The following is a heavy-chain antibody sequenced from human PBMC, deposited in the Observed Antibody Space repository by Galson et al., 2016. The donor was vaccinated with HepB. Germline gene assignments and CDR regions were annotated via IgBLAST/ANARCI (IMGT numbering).Heavy chain of an antibody. D-gene: IGHD5-18*01. CDR3: CTDGYWAK. CDR2: IRAKKDGGTT. Sequence: SLRLSCAASGFTFSNVWMTWVRQAPGKGLEWVGRIRAKKDGGTTDYAAPVEGRFIISRDDSKNTLYLQMDSLKTEDTAVYYCCTDGYWAKWGQGTLVTVSS. CDR1: GFTFSNVW. V-gene: IGHV3-15*01. J-gene: IGHJ4*02.